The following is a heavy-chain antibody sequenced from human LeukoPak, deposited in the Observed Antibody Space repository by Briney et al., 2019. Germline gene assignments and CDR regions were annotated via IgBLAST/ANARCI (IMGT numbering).Heavy chain of an antibody. Sequence: PGGSLRLSCAASGFTFSSYSMNWVRQAPGKGLEWVSYISSSGSTIYYADSVKGRFTISRDNAKNSLYLQMNSLRAEDTAVYYCARVRRGYFDYWGQGTLVTVSS. J-gene: IGHJ4*02. CDR1: GFTFSSYS. V-gene: IGHV3-48*04. CDR2: ISSSGSTI. D-gene: IGHD3-10*01. CDR3: ARVRRGYFDY.